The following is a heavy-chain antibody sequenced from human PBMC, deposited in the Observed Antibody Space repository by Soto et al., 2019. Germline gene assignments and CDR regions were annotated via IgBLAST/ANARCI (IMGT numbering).Heavy chain of an antibody. D-gene: IGHD3-22*01. J-gene: IGHJ5*01. V-gene: IGHV3-9*01. Sequence: PGGSLRLSCTASGFAFDRFAMHWVRQIPGEGLQWVAGINWRGDNVAYADSVKGRFTISRNNAEKSLSLQMSSLRPEDTGLYYCAKDRYDISWYEVALDSWGHGIPVTVSS. CDR3: AKDRYDISWYEVALDS. CDR1: GFAFDRFA. CDR2: INWRGDNV.